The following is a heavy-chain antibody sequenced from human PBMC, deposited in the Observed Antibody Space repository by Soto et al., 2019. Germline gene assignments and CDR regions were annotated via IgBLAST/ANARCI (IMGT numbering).Heavy chain of an antibody. V-gene: IGHV4-59*08. CDR1: GGSISSYY. CDR3: AKTGVGWTFDY. D-gene: IGHD1-26*01. J-gene: IGHJ4*02. CDR2: IYYSGST. Sequence: QVQLQESGPGLVKPSETLSLTCTVSGGSISSYYWSWIRQPPGKGLEWIGYIYYSGSTNYNPSLKGRVPISVDTSKNQFSLKRSSVTGADTAVYSCAKTGVGWTFDYWGQGTLVTVSS.